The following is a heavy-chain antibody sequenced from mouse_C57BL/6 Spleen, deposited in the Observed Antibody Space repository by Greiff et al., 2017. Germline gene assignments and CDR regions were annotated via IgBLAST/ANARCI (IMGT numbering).Heavy chain of an antibody. D-gene: IGHD1-1*01. CDR3: ARRDYGSSGWYFDV. CDR1: GFTFSDYG. V-gene: IGHV5-17*01. CDR2: ISSGSSTI. Sequence: DVMLVESGGGLVKPGGSLKLSCAASGFTFSDYGMHWVRQAPEKGLEWVAYISSGSSTIYYADTVKGRFTISRDNAKNTLFLEMTSLRSEDTAMYYCARRDYGSSGWYFDVWGTGTTVTVSS. J-gene: IGHJ1*03.